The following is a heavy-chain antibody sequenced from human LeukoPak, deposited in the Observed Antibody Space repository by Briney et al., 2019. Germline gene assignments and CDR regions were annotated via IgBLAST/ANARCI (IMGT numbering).Heavy chain of an antibody. CDR1: GFTFSTFA. V-gene: IGHV3-23*01. J-gene: IGHJ6*03. CDR3: ATGPGYYYMDV. D-gene: IGHD3-10*01. Sequence: GGSLRLSCAASGFTFSTFAMLWVRQPPGKGLEWVSSIFPSGGEIHYADSVRGRFTISRDNSKNTLSLQMNNLRAEDTAVYYCATGPGYYYMDVWGKGTTVTVSS. CDR2: IFPSGGEI.